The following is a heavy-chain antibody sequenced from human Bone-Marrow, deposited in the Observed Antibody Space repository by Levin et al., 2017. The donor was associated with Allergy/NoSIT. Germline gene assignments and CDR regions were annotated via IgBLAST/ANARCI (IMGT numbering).Heavy chain of an antibody. CDR3: ARLKASYYGMDV. J-gene: IGHJ6*02. CDR2: ISSNSGTI. V-gene: IGHV3-9*01. CDR1: GFIFHEYA. Sequence: SLKISCTASGFIFHEYAMHWVRQTPGKGLEWVAGISSNSGTIGYADSVKGRFTISRDNAKKSLYLEMKSLRTENTAFYYCARLKASYYGMDVWGQGTTVTVS.